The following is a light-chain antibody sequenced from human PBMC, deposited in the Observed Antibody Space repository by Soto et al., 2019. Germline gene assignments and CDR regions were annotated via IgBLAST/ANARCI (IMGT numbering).Light chain of an antibody. CDR2: DAS. CDR1: QSISSW. Sequence: DIQMTQSPSTLSASVGDRVTITCRASQSISSWLAWYQQKPGKATKLLIYDASSLESGVPSRFSSSGSGTEFTLTISSLQPDDFATYYCQQYNSYPWTFGQGTKVEIK. CDR3: QQYNSYPWT. J-gene: IGKJ1*01. V-gene: IGKV1-5*01.